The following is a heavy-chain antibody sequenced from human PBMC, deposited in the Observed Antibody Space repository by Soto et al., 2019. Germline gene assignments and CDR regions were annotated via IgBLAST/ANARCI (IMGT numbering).Heavy chain of an antibody. D-gene: IGHD3-9*01. CDR3: ARGQDYDILTGYNWFDP. CDR2: TIPIFGTA. CDR1: GGTFSSYA. V-gene: IGHV1-69*06. Sequence: SVKVSCKASGGTFSSYAISWVRQAPGQGLEWMGGTIPIFGTANYAQKFQGRVTITADKSTSTAYMELSSLRSEDTAVYYCARGQDYDILTGYNWFDPWGQGTLVTVSS. J-gene: IGHJ5*02.